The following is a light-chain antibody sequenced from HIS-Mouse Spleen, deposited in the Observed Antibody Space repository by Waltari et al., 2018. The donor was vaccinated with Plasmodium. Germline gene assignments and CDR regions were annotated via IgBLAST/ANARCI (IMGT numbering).Light chain of an antibody. V-gene: IGKV4-1*01. CDR2: RAS. Sequence: DIVMTQSPDSLAVSLGERATINCKSSQSVLYSSNNKNYLAWYQQKPGQPPKLLIYRASTRESGVPYRFSGSGSGTDFTLTISSLQAEDVAVYYCQQYYSTPYTFGQGTKLEIK. CDR1: QSVLYSSNNKNY. J-gene: IGKJ2*01. CDR3: QQYYSTPYT.